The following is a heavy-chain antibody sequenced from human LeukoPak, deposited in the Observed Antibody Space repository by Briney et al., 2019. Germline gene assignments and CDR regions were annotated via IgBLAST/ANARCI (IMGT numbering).Heavy chain of an antibody. V-gene: IGHV1-24*01. J-gene: IGHJ4*02. D-gene: IGHD3-22*01. CDR1: GKTLTELS. CDR3: TTDPTYYPDSSGYLVY. Sequence: GASVTVSCKVSGKTLTELSMYWVRQAPGKGLEWMVRFDPEDGETIYGQKFQGRITLTEDTSTDTAYMELSSLRSEDTAVYYCTTDPTYYPDSSGYLVYWGQGTLVTVSS. CDR2: FDPEDGET.